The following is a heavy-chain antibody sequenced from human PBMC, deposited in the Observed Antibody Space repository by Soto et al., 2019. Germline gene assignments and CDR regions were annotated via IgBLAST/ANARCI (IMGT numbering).Heavy chain of an antibody. CDR1: GGTFSSYA. CDR3: ARHPRGVGGSAFDI. CDR2: IIPIFGTA. D-gene: IGHD1-26*01. J-gene: IGHJ3*02. V-gene: IGHV1-69*06. Sequence: SVKVSCKASGGTFSSYAISWVRQAPGQGLEWMGGIIPIFGTANYSPSFQGHVTISADKSISTAYLQWSSLKASDTAMYYCARHPRGVGGSAFDIRGQGTMVTVSS.